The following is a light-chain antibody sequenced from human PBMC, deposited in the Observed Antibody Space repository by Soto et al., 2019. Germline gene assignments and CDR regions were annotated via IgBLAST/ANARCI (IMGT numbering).Light chain of an antibody. CDR1: QGISSY. J-gene: IGKJ5*01. CDR3: QQRHSYPIT. V-gene: IGKV1-9*01. Sequence: DIQLTQSPSFLSASVGDRVTVTCRASQGISSYLAWYQQKPGKAPKLLIHTASTLQSGVPSRFSGSGSGTEFTLTISSLQPEDFATYYCQQRHSYPITFGQGTRLEMK. CDR2: TAS.